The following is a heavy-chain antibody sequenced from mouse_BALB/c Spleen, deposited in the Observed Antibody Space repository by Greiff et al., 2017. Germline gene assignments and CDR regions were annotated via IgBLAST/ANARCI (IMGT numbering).Heavy chain of an antibody. D-gene: IGHD3-2*01. Sequence: DLVKPGASVKLSCKASGYTFTSYWINWIKQRPGQGLEWIGRIAPGSGSTYYNEMFKGKATLTVDTSSSTAYIQLSSLSSEDSAVCVCARVDSSGPFDYWGQGTLVTVSA. J-gene: IGHJ3*01. CDR1: GYTFTSYW. V-gene: IGHV1S41*01. CDR3: ARVDSSGPFDY. CDR2: IAPGSGST.